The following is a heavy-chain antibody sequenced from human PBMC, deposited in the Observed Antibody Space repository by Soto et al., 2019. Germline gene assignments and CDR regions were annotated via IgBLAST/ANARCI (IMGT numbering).Heavy chain of an antibody. CDR1: GYTFTSYD. V-gene: IGHV1-8*01. CDR3: ASSPERVEAIYGMDV. Sequence: QVQLVQSGAEGKKPGASVKVSCKASGYTFTSYDINWVRQATGQGLEWMGWMNPNSGNTGYAQKFQGRVTMTRNTSISTAYMELSSLRSEDTAVYYCASSPERVEAIYGMDVWGQGTTVTVSS. CDR2: MNPNSGNT. D-gene: IGHD2-15*01. J-gene: IGHJ6*02.